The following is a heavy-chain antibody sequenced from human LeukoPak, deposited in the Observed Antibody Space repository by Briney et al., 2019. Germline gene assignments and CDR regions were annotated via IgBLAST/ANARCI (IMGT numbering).Heavy chain of an antibody. J-gene: IGHJ3*02. Sequence: SETLSLTCTVSGGSISSSSYYWGWIRQPPGKGLEWIGSIYYSGSTYYNPSLKSRVTISVDTSKNQFSLKLSSVTAADTAVYYCARENRVGGDQYDAFDIWGQGTMVTVSS. D-gene: IGHD2-21*02. V-gene: IGHV4-39*02. CDR1: GGSISSSSYY. CDR3: ARENRVGGDQYDAFDI. CDR2: IYYSGST.